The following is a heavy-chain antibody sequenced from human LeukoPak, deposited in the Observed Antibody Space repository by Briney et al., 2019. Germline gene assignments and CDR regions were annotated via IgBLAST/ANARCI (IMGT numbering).Heavy chain of an antibody. CDR1: GYTFTSYG. CDR2: ISAYNGNT. Sequence: ASVKVSCKASGYTFTSYGISWVRQAPGQGLEWMGWISAYNGNTNYAQKLQGRVTMTTDTSTSTAYMELRSLRSDDTAVYYCARTPVGYCSSTSCSPFDYWGQGTLVTVSS. V-gene: IGHV1-18*01. CDR3: ARTPVGYCSSTSCSPFDY. D-gene: IGHD2-2*03. J-gene: IGHJ4*02.